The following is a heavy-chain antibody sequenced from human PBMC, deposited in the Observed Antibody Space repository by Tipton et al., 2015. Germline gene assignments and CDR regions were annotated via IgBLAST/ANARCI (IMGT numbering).Heavy chain of an antibody. CDR1: GAIFTNYA. J-gene: IGHJ4*02. D-gene: IGHD6-19*01. V-gene: IGHV1-69*06. CDR3: ARGDSSGPDY. Sequence: QLVQSGAEVKRPGSSLRVSCTASGAIFTNYAVSWVRQAPGQGLEWVGGILPLFGAAKYAQRFQGRVTITADKSTYITYMDLTGLRSDDTAVYYCARGDSSGPDYWGQGTLVTVSS. CDR2: ILPLFGAA.